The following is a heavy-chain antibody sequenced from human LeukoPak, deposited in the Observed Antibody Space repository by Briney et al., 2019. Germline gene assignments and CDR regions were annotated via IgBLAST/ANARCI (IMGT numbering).Heavy chain of an antibody. D-gene: IGHD3-10*01. V-gene: IGHV3-7*01. CDR1: GFTFSTYW. CDR3: ARVAYFYGSGSYGPGYNMDV. Sequence: PGGSLRLSCAASGFTFSTYWMSWVPQAPGKGREWVADIKQDGSEKYYVDSVKGRLTISRDNAKNSLYLQMNGLRAEDTAVYYCARVAYFYGSGSYGPGYNMDVWGKGTTVTVSS. J-gene: IGHJ6*03. CDR2: IKQDGSEK.